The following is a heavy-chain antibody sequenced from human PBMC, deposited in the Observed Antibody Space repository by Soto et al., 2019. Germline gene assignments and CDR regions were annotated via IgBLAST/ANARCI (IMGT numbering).Heavy chain of an antibody. Sequence: SETLSLTCTVSGGSISSSSYYWGWIRQPPGKGLEWIGSIYYSGSTYYNPSLKSRVTISVDTSKNQFSLKLSSVTAADTAAYYCASTPKRYSYGLRTDYWGQGTLVTISS. CDR2: IYYSGST. D-gene: IGHD5-18*01. V-gene: IGHV4-39*01. CDR1: GGSISSSSYY. CDR3: ASTPKRYSYGLRTDY. J-gene: IGHJ4*02.